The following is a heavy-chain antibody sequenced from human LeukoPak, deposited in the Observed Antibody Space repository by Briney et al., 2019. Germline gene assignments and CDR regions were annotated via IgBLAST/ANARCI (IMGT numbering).Heavy chain of an antibody. CDR3: AGDLDAFDI. CDR1: GGSISSYY. J-gene: IGHJ3*02. V-gene: IGHV4-59*01. CDR2: IYYSGST. Sequence: PSETLSLTCTVSGGSISSYYWSWIQQPPGKGLEWIGYIYYSGSTNYNPSLKSRVTISVDTSKNQFSLKLSSVTDADTAVYYCAGDLDAFDIWGQGTMVTVSS.